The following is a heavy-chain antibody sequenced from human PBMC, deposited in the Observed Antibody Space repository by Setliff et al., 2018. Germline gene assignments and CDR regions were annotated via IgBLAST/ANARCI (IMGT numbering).Heavy chain of an antibody. CDR3: ARQIDYGDFQYFDY. CDR2: INHSGST. V-gene: IGHV4-34*01. CDR1: GGSFSGYY. J-gene: IGHJ4*02. Sequence: SSETLSLTCAVYGGSFSGYYWSWVRQPPGKGLEWIGEINHSGSTNYNPSLKSRVTISVDTSKNQFSLTLSSVTAADTAVYYCARQIDYGDFQYFDYWGQGTLVTVSS. D-gene: IGHD4-17*01.